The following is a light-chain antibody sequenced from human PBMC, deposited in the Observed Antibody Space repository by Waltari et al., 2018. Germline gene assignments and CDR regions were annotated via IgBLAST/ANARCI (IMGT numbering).Light chain of an antibody. CDR2: DAS. J-gene: IGKJ1*01. V-gene: IGKV3-20*01. CDR1: QSVSRAL. Sequence: EIVLTQSPGTLSLRPGARPTLSCRASQSVSRALRTLAWYQQKPGQAPRLLIYDASTRATGIPDRFSGSGSGTDFTLTISRLEPDDFAVYYCQRYGTLPATFGQGTKVEIK. CDR3: QRYGTLPAT.